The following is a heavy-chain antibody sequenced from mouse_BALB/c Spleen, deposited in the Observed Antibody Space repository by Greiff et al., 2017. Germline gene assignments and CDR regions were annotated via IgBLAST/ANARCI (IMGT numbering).Heavy chain of an antibody. CDR3: ARGYYDYDVRAWFAY. V-gene: IGHV5-9-4*01. CDR2: ISSGGSYT. CDR1: GLTLSSYA. J-gene: IGHJ3*01. Sequence: EVNLVESGGGLVKPGGSLKLSCAASGLTLSSYAMSWVRQSPEKRLEWVAEISSGGSYTYYPDTVTGRFTISRDNAKNTLYLEMSSLRSEDTAMYYCARGYYDYDVRAWFAYWGQGTLVTVSA. D-gene: IGHD2-4*01.